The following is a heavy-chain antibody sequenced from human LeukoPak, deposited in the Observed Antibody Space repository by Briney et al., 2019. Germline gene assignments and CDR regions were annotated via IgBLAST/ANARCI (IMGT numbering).Heavy chain of an antibody. Sequence: SVKVSCKASGGTFSSYAISWVRQAPGQGLEWMGRIIPILGIANYAQKFQGRVTITADKSTSTAYMELSSLRSEDTAVYYCAGELVGAFKDYYYYGMDVWGQGTTVTVSS. CDR2: IIPILGIA. CDR1: GGTFSSYA. CDR3: AGELVGAFKDYYYYGMDV. D-gene: IGHD1-26*01. J-gene: IGHJ6*02. V-gene: IGHV1-69*04.